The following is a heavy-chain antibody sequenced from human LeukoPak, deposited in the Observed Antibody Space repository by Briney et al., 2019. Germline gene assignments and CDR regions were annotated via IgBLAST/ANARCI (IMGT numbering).Heavy chain of an antibody. V-gene: IGHV3-15*01. CDR3: TTVGWELEQLAFDY. J-gene: IGHJ4*02. CDR1: GFTFSSYA. D-gene: IGHD6-13*01. Sequence: SGGSLRLSCAASGFTFSSYAMSWVRQAPGKGLEWVGRIKSKTDGGTTDYAAPVKGRFTISRDDSKNTLYLQMNSLKTEDTAVYYCTTVGWELEQLAFDYWGQGTLVTVSS. CDR2: IKSKTDGGTT.